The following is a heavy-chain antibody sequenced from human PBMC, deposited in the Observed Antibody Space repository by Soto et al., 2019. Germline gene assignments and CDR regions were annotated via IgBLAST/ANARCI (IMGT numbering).Heavy chain of an antibody. CDR1: GASISSGGYY. J-gene: IGHJ2*01. V-gene: IGHV4-31*03. CDR2: IYYIGTS. CDR3: ARVLRDVLSDRYYWYFDL. D-gene: IGHD3-16*02. Sequence: QVQLQESGPGLVKPSQTLSLTCTVSGASISSGGYYWGWIRQHPGKGLEWIGFIYYIGTSYYNPSLESRITLSVDTSKNHFSLNLTSVTAGDTAVYYCARVLRDVLSDRYYWYFDLWGRGTLVTVSS.